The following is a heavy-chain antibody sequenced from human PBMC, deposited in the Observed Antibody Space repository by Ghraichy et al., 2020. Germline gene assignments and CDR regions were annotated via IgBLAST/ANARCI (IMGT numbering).Heavy chain of an antibody. Sequence: GGSLRLSCAASGFTFSSYSMNWVRQAPGKGLEWVSSISSSSSYIYYADSVKGRFTISRDNAKNSLYLQMNSLRAEDTTVYYCARDADMEQLVLDHPHFEYWGQGTLVTVTS. CDR1: GFTFSSYS. CDR3: ARDADMEQLVLDHPHFEY. D-gene: IGHD6-6*01. V-gene: IGHV3-21*01. CDR2: ISSSSSYI. J-gene: IGHJ4*02.